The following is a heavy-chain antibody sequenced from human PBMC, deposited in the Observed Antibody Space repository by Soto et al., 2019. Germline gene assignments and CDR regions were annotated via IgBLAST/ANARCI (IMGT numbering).Heavy chain of an antibody. Sequence: PSETLSLTCAVYGGSFSAYYWSWIRQPPGEGLEWIGEINHRRSTNYTPSLKSRVTISVDTSKSQFSLKVTSMTAADTAVYYCARGVQPEHPFYYCRAMDVWGQGTTVTVSS. CDR1: GGSFSAYY. CDR2: INHRRST. V-gene: IGHV4-34*01. D-gene: IGHD6-13*01. CDR3: ARGVQPEHPFYYCRAMDV. J-gene: IGHJ6*02.